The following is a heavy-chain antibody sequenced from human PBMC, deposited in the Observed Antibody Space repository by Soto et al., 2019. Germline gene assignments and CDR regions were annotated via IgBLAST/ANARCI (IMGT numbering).Heavy chain of an antibody. CDR1: GGSISSYY. V-gene: IGHV4-59*08. D-gene: IGHD3-22*01. CDR2: IYYSGST. Sequence: PSETLSLTCTVSGGSISSYYWSWIRQPPGKGLEWIGYIYYSGSTNYNPSLKSRVTISVDTSKNQFSLKLSSVTAAVTAVYYCARLYYYDSSGSLDYWGQGTLVTVSS. J-gene: IGHJ4*02. CDR3: ARLYYYDSSGSLDY.